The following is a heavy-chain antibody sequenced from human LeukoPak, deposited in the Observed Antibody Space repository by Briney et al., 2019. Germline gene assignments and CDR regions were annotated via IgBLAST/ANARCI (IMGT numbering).Heavy chain of an antibody. CDR3: ARDRGYSYGYVNYYYYYMDV. D-gene: IGHD5-18*01. CDR1: GFTFSSYG. V-gene: IGHV3-30*03. Sequence: GGSLRLSCAASGFTFSSYGMHWVRQAPGKGLEWVAVISYDGSNKYYADSVKGRFTISRDNSKNTLYLQMNSLRAEDTAVYYCARDRGYSYGYVNYYYYYMDVWGKGTTVTISS. J-gene: IGHJ6*03. CDR2: ISYDGSNK.